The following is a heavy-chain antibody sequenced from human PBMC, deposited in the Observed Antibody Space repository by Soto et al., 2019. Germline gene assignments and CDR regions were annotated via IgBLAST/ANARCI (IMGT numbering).Heavy chain of an antibody. J-gene: IGHJ5*02. Sequence: ETLGLTGPVSGGSISSSSYYWGWIRQPPGKGLEWIGSIYYSGSTYYNPSLKSRVTISVDTSKNQFSLKLSSVTAADTAVYYCERVVIASVGATTPYNWFDPWGQGTLVTVYS. D-gene: IGHD1-26*01. CDR2: IYYSGST. CDR3: ERVVIASVGATTPYNWFDP. V-gene: IGHV4-39*01. CDR1: GGSISSSSYY.